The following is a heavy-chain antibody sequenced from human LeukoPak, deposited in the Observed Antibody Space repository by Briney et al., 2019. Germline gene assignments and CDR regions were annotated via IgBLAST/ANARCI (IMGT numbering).Heavy chain of an antibody. CDR3: AKDTSIGRYCTNGVCSPFDY. CDR1: GFTFSSYA. D-gene: IGHD2-8*01. J-gene: IGHJ4*02. CDR2: ISDSGGST. Sequence: PGGSLRLSCAASGFTFSSYAMSWVRQAPGKGLEWVSAISDSGGSTYDADSVKGRFTISRDNSKNTRYLQMNSLRAEDTAVYYCAKDTSIGRYCTNGVCSPFDYWGQGTLVTVSS. V-gene: IGHV3-23*01.